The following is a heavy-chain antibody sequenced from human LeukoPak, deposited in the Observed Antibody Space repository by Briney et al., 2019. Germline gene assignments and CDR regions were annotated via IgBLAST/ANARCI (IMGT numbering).Heavy chain of an antibody. CDR2: ISSSSSYI. V-gene: IGHV3-21*01. CDR1: GFTFSSYS. Sequence: PGGSLRLSCAASGFTFSSYSMNWVRQAPGKGLEWVSSISSSSSYIYYADSVKGRFTISRDNAKNSLYLQMNSLRAEDTAVYYCARGAYSRGWTTFDYWGQGILVTVSS. D-gene: IGHD6-19*01. CDR3: ARGAYSRGWTTFDY. J-gene: IGHJ4*02.